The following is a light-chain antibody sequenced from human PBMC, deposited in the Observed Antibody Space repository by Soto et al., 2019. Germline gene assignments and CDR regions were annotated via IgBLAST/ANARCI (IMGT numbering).Light chain of an antibody. CDR2: SNN. Sequence: QSVLTQPPSASVTPGQRVTISCSGSSSNIGSNTVNWYQQLPGTAPKLLIYSNNQRPSGVPDRFSGSKSGTSASLAISGLQSEDEADYYCAAWDDSVNGWVFGGGTQLTVL. V-gene: IGLV1-44*01. J-gene: IGLJ3*02. CDR1: SSNIGSNT. CDR3: AAWDDSVNGWV.